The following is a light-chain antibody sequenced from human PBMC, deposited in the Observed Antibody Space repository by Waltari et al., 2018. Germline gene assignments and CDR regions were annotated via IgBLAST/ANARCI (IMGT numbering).Light chain of an antibody. Sequence: SYVLTQPPSVSVSPGQTATITCSGDKLGDKDVCWYQQKPGQSPVVVIYQNTKRPSGIPERFSGSNSENTATLTISGTQAMDEADYYCQAWATGTDVIFGGGTKVTVL. CDR1: KLGDKD. J-gene: IGLJ2*01. CDR3: QAWATGTDVI. V-gene: IGLV3-1*01. CDR2: QNT.